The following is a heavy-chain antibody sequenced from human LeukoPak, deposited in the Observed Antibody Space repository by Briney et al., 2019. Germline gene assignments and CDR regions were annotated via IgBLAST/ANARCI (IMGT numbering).Heavy chain of an antibody. CDR2: IYPGDSDT. V-gene: IGHV5-51*01. CDR1: GYSFTSYW. J-gene: IGHJ5*02. Sequence: GESLKISCKGSGYSFTSYWIGWVRQMPGKGLEWRGIIYPGDSDTRYSPSFQGQVTISADKSISTAYLQWDSLKASDTAMYYCARHGCSSTSCYAPREVWFDPWGQGTLVTVSS. CDR3: ARHGCSSTSCYAPREVWFDP. D-gene: IGHD2-2*01.